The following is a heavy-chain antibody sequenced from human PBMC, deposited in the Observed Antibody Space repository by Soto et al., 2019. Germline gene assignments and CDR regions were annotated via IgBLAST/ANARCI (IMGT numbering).Heavy chain of an antibody. D-gene: IGHD3-3*01. Sequence: SETLSLTCAVSGGSISSGGYSWSWIRQPPGKGLEWIGYIYHSGSTYYNPSLKSRVTISVDRSKNQFSLKLSSVTAADTAVYCCARGGRDKYDFWSGYYKSHYYYGMDVWGQGTTVTVSS. J-gene: IGHJ6*02. V-gene: IGHV4-30-2*01. CDR2: IYHSGST. CDR3: ARGGRDKYDFWSGYYKSHYYYGMDV. CDR1: GGSISSGGYS.